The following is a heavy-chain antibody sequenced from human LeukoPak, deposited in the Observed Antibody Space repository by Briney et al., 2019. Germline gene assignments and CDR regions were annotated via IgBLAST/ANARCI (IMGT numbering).Heavy chain of an antibody. D-gene: IGHD3-10*01. J-gene: IGHJ4*02. CDR2: ISYDGSNN. V-gene: IGHV3-30*03. CDR3: ARDNPIGFGQLSARDY. Sequence: GGSLRLSYAASGFTFSSYGMHWVRQAPGKGLEWVAVISYDGSNNYYADSVKGRFTISRDNAKNSLYLQMNSLRDEDTAVYYCARDNPIGFGQLSARDYWGQGTLVTVSS. CDR1: GFTFSSYG.